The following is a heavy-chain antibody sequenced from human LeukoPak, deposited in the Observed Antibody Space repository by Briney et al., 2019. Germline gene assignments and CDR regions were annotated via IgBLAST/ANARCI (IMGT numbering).Heavy chain of an antibody. D-gene: IGHD2-15*01. CDR3: AKESCSGGICYSRSGDY. CDR2: IKTDGSEK. Sequence: GGSLRLSCAASGFTFSNFWMSWIRQVPGKGLEWVAHIKTDGSEKYYVDSVKGRFTISRDNPNKSLYLQMNSLSVEDTALYYCAKESCSGGICYSRSGDYWGQGTLVTVSS. CDR1: GFTFSNFW. V-gene: IGHV3-7*03. J-gene: IGHJ4*02.